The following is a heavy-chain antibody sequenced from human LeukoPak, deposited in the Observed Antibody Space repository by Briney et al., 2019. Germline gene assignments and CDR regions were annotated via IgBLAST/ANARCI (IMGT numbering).Heavy chain of an antibody. CDR1: GFRFSSYW. CDR2: IKEDGSEK. CDR3: ARDYSSGYYYPGNWFDP. D-gene: IGHD3-22*01. Sequence: PGGSLRLSCVVSGFRFSSYWMSWVRQAPGKEPEWVANIKEDGSEKYYEDSVRGRFTISRDDAKNTLFLQMNSLRAEDTAVYYCARDYSSGYYYPGNWFDPWGQGTLVTVSS. V-gene: IGHV3-7*01. J-gene: IGHJ5*02.